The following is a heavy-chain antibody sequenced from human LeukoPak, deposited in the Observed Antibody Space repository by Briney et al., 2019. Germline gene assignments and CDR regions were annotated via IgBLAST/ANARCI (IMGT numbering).Heavy chain of an antibody. J-gene: IGHJ4*02. CDR3: ARDSPQYSSSNYFDY. D-gene: IGHD6-6*01. Sequence: ASVKVSCKASSYTFTSYGISWVRQAPGQGLEWMGWISAYNGNTNYAQKLQGRVTMTTDTSTSTAYMELRSLRSDDTAVYYCARDSPQYSSSNYFDYWGQGTLVTVSS. V-gene: IGHV1-18*01. CDR1: SYTFTSYG. CDR2: ISAYNGNT.